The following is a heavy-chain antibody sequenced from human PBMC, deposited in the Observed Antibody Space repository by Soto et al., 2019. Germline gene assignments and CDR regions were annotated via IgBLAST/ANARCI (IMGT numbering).Heavy chain of an antibody. D-gene: IGHD3-16*01. CDR3: AQNEYHCATGTYHYVRWFGT. V-gene: IGHV2-5*05. CDR1: GFALSTSGVG. J-gene: IGHJ5*02. CDR2: IYWDDDK. Sequence: SGPTLVNATQPLTLTCTFSGFALSTSGVGVGWIRQPPGKALEWLALIYWDDDKRYGPYLKSRLTINTDTPKNQXALTMTKMDPLYIATDYCAQNEYHCATGTYHYVRWFGTWGQ.